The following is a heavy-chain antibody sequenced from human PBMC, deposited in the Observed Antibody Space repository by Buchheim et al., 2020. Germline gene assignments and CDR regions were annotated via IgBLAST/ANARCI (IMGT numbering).Heavy chain of an antibody. CDR3: ARDLLVRTSRSPRRFDY. D-gene: IGHD6-6*01. Sequence: QVQLQQWGAGLLKPSETLSLTCAVYGGSFSGYYWSWIRQPPGKGLEWIGEINHSGSTNYNPSLKSRVTISVDTSKNQFSLKLSSVTAADTAVYYCARDLLVRTSRSPRRFDYWGQGTL. J-gene: IGHJ4*02. CDR2: INHSGST. V-gene: IGHV4-34*01. CDR1: GGSFSGYY.